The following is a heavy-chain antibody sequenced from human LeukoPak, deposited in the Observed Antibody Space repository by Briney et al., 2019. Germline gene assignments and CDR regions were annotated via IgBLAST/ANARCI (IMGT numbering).Heavy chain of an antibody. CDR1: GGSISSYY. CDR2: IYYSGST. Sequence: SETLSLTCTVSGGSISSYYWSWIRQPPGKGLEWIGYIYYSGSTNYNPSLKSRVTISVDTSKNQFSLKLSSVTAADTAVYYCASLPEGYDFWSGPAFDIWGQGTMVTVSS. CDR3: ASLPEGYDFWSGPAFDI. D-gene: IGHD3-3*01. V-gene: IGHV4-59*12. J-gene: IGHJ3*02.